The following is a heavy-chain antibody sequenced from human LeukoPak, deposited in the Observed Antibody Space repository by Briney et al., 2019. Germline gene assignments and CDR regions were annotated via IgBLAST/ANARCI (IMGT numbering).Heavy chain of an antibody. V-gene: IGHV4-59*01. CDR3: ARLDSGTYKATFDI. J-gene: IGHJ3*02. CDR1: GGSISSYY. CDR2: IYYSGST. D-gene: IGHD1-26*01. Sequence: SETLSLTCTVSGGSISSYYWSWIRPPPGKGLEWIGYIYYSGSTNYNPSLKSRVTISVDTSKNQFSLKLSSVTAADTAVYYCARLDSGTYKATFDIWGQGTMVTVSS.